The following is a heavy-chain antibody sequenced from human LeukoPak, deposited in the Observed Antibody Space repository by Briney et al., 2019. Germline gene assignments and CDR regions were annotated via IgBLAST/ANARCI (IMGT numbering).Heavy chain of an antibody. J-gene: IGHJ4*02. CDR3: ARDERIYYGSGVIDY. CDR1: GFTFSSYA. V-gene: IGHV3-30-3*01. Sequence: GRSLRLPCAASGFTFSSYAMHWLRHAPGRGLEWVAVISYDGSNKYYAHSVKGRFTISRDKSKNTLYLQMNSVRAEETAVYYCARDERIYYGSGVIDYWGQGTLVTVSS. D-gene: IGHD3-10*01. CDR2: ISYDGSNK.